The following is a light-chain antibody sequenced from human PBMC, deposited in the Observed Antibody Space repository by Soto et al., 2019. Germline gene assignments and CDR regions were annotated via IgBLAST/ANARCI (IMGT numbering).Light chain of an antibody. CDR3: SSYTSSSTYV. Sequence: QSALTQPASVSGAPGQSITTACTGTSSDVGGYNYVSWYQQYPGKAPRLVISDVSNRPSGVSNRFPGSKSGNSASLTISGLQAEDEADYYCSSYTSSSTYVFGTGTKVTVL. V-gene: IGLV2-14*01. J-gene: IGLJ1*01. CDR2: DVS. CDR1: SSDVGGYNY.